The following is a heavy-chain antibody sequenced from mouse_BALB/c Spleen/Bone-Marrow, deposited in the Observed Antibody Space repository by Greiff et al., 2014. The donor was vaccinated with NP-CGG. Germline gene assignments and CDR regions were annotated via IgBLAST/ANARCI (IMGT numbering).Heavy chain of an antibody. J-gene: IGHJ2*01. V-gene: IGHV2-9*02. CDR3: ARYYYGFLDY. CDR2: IWAGGST. CDR1: GFSLTSYG. D-gene: IGHD1-2*01. Sequence: QVPLQQSGPGLVAPSQSLSITFTVSGFSLTSYGVHWVRQPPGKGLEWLGVIWAGGSTNYNSTLMSRLSISKDNSKSQVFIKMNSLQTDDTAMYYCARYYYGFLDYWGQGTTLTVSS.